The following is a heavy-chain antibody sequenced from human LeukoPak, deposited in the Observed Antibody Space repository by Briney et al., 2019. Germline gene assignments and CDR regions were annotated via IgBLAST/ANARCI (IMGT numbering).Heavy chain of an antibody. V-gene: IGHV4-34*01. CDR3: ARGAPDDSSGYFPFDY. CDR2: INHSGST. J-gene: IGHJ4*02. D-gene: IGHD3-22*01. Sequence: SETLSLTCAVYGGSFSGYYLSWIRQPPGKGLEWIGEINHSGSTNYNPSLKSRVTISVDTSKNQFSLKLSSVTAADTAVYYCARGAPDDSSGYFPFDYWGQGTLVTVSS. CDR1: GGSFSGYY.